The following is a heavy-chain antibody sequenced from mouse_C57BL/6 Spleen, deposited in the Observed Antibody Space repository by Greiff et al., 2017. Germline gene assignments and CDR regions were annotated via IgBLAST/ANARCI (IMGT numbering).Heavy chain of an antibody. CDR3: AREGVYYAFDY. CDR2: IYPSDSET. Sequence: QVQLQQPGAELVRPGSSVKLSCKASGYTFTSYWMDWVKQRPGQGLEWIGNIYPSDSETHYNQKFKDKATLTVDKSSSTAYMQLSSLTSEDSAVYYCAREGVYYAFDYWGQGTTLTVSS. J-gene: IGHJ2*01. CDR1: GYTFTSYW. V-gene: IGHV1-61*01. D-gene: IGHD2-1*01.